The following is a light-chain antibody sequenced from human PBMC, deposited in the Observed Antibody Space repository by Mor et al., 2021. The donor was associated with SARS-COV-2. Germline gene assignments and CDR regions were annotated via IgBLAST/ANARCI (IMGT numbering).Light chain of an antibody. CDR2: DAS. V-gene: IGKV3-20*01. CDR3: HQFGSSVFS. Sequence: QKPGQPPRLLIVDASSRPTGIPDRFSVSGSGTDFTLTISRVEPEDFAVYHCHQFGSSVFSFGQGSRLEMK. J-gene: IGKJ2*01.